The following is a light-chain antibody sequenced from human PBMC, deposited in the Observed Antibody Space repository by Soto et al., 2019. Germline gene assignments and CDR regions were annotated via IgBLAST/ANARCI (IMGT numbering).Light chain of an antibody. J-gene: IGKJ5*01. CDR2: DAS. CDR3: QQYERLPLT. Sequence: DIQMTQSPSSLSASVGDRVTISCQASQDINKNLIWYQQKPGKAPKLLIYDASDLKTGVPSRFSGSGSGTGFTFPISSLQPEDFATYYCQQYERLPLTFGQGTRLEIK. V-gene: IGKV1-33*01. CDR1: QDINKN.